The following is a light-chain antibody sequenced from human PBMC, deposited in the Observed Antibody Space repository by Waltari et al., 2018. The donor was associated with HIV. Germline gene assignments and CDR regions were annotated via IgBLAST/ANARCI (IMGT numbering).Light chain of an antibody. V-gene: IGLV1-40*01. J-gene: IGLJ3*02. CDR2: GHS. CDR1: NSNIGAGSD. Sequence: QSVLTQPPSVSGAPGQTVTIPCTGSNSNIGAGSDVHWYQQLPGTAPKLLIEGHSNRPSGVPDRFSGSTSGTSASLTSTGLEAEDEADYCCQSYDSTLGGVFGGATKLTVL. CDR3: QSYDSTLGGV.